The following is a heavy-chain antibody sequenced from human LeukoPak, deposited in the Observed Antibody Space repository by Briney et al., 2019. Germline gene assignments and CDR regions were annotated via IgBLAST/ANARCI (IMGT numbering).Heavy chain of an antibody. CDR3: ARGAYSSGWRDFDY. J-gene: IGHJ4*02. D-gene: IGHD6-19*01. V-gene: IGHV1-3*01. CDR1: GYTFTSYA. Sequence: GASVKISCKASGYTFTSYAMHWVRQAPGQRLEWMGWINAGNGNTKYSQKFQGRVTITRDTSASTAYMELSSLRSEDTAVYYCARGAYSSGWRDFDYWGQGTLVTVSS. CDR2: INAGNGNT.